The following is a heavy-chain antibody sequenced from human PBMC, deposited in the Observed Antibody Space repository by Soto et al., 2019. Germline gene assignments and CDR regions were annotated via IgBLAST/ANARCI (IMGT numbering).Heavy chain of an antibody. Sequence: SPRLSCAASGFTFSSYSMNWVRQAPGKGLEWVSSISSSSSYIYYADSVKGRFTISRDNAKNSLYLQMNSLRAEDTAVYYCATGLTPLYSGSSHTSVDYWGQGTLVTVSS. V-gene: IGHV3-21*01. J-gene: IGHJ4*02. CDR2: ISSSSSYI. CDR3: ATGLTPLYSGSSHTSVDY. D-gene: IGHD1-26*01. CDR1: GFTFSSYS.